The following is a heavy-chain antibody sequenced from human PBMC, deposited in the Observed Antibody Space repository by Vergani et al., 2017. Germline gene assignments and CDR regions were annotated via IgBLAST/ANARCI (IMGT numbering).Heavy chain of an antibody. J-gene: IGHJ6*03. CDR2: IRGSGGST. CDR3: AKERYRIYYYYMDV. V-gene: IGHV3-23*01. D-gene: IGHD4-11*01. Sequence: EVQLLESGGGLVQPGGSLRLSCAASGFTFSSYAMSWVRQGPGKGLEWVSPIRGSGGSTYYADSVKGRFTISRDNSKNTLYLQMNSLRAEDTAVYYCAKERYRIYYYYMDVWGKGTTVTVSS. CDR1: GFTFSSYA.